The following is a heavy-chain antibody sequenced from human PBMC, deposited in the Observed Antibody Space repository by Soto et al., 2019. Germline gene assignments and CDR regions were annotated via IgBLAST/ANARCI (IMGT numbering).Heavy chain of an antibody. CDR2: ISGSGGST. V-gene: IGHV3-23*01. Sequence: GGSLRLSCAASGFTFSSYAMSWVRQAPGKGLEWVSAISGSGGSTYYADSVKGRFTISRDNSKNTLYLQMNSLRAEDTAVYYCAKSPTNIVVVPAAPYYFDYWGQGTLVTVSS. CDR3: AKSPTNIVVVPAAPYYFDY. D-gene: IGHD2-2*01. CDR1: GFTFSSYA. J-gene: IGHJ4*02.